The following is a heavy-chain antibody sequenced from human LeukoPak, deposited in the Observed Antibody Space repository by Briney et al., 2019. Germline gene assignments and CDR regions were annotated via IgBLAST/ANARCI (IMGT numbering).Heavy chain of an antibody. CDR1: GFTVSDNY. CDR3: ARGYSGWYSFDY. J-gene: IGHJ4*02. CDR2: IYSGGSR. Sequence: GGSLRLSCAASGFTVSDNYMAWVRQTPGKGLEWVSVIYSGGSRQFADSVEGRFTMSRDNSKNMLYLQMNSLRTEDTGVYYCARGYSGWYSFDYWGQGTLVTVSS. D-gene: IGHD6-19*01. V-gene: IGHV3-66*02.